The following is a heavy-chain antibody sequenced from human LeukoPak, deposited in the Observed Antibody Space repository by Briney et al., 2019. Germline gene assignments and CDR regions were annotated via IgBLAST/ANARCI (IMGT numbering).Heavy chain of an antibody. CDR3: ARERRYCSGGSCYSGATFEY. V-gene: IGHV3-11*01. J-gene: IGHJ4*02. D-gene: IGHD2-15*01. CDR2: ISGGGSTI. Sequence: GGSLRLSCAASGFTFSDYYMSWIRQAPGKGLEWVSYISGGGSTIYYADSVKGRFTISRDNAKNTPYLQMNSLRAEDTAVYYCARERRYCSGGSCYSGATFEYWGQGTLVTVSS. CDR1: GFTFSDYY.